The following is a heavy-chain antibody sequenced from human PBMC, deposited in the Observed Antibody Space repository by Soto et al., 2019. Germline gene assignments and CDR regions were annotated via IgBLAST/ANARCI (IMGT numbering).Heavy chain of an antibody. V-gene: IGHV3-48*01. CDR2: ISISGTI. Sequence: EVQLVESGGGLGQPGGSLRLSCAASGFTLSSYSMNWVRQAPGKGLELVSYISISGTIYDADSVKGRFTISRDNAKNSRSMQMNSLRAEDTAVYYCARSVAARGFDSWGQGTLVTVSS. CDR3: ARSVAARGFDS. D-gene: IGHD6-6*01. CDR1: GFTLSSYS. J-gene: IGHJ4*02.